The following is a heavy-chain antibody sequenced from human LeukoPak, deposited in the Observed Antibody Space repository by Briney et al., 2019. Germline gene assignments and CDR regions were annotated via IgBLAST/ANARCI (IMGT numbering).Heavy chain of an antibody. J-gene: IGHJ4*02. V-gene: IGHV3-30*02. Sequence: GGSLRLSCAASGFTFSTYGMHWVRQAPGKGLEWVAFIQFDGSYKYYADSVKGRFTISRDNSKNTLYLQMNSLRAEDTAVYYCAKGSGTMIVVVITTFHWGQGTLVTVSS. CDR1: GFTFSTYG. CDR3: AKGSGTMIVVVITTFH. CDR2: IQFDGSYK. D-gene: IGHD3-22*01.